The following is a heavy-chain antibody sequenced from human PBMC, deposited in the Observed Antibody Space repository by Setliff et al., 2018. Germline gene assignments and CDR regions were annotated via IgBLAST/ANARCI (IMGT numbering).Heavy chain of an antibody. J-gene: IGHJ4*02. Sequence: SETLSLTCTVSGDSISKAMYYWSWRRQSAGKGLECIGRIYTDGSTKYNPSLNSRVTLLIDTAKNQISLRLSSVTAADTAVYYCARTGTYRYFDYWGQGTRVTVSS. V-gene: IGHV4-61*02. CDR1: GDSISKAMYY. CDR3: ARTGTYRYFDY. CDR2: IYTDGST. D-gene: IGHD1-1*01.